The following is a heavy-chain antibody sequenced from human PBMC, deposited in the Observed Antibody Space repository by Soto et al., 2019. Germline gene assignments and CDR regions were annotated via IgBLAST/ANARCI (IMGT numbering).Heavy chain of an antibody. Sequence: VSCKASGGTFSSYAISWVRQAPGQGLEWMGGIIPIFGTANYAQKFQGRVTITADESTSTAYMELSSLRSEDTAVYYCARVVEMATIMAYFDYWGQGTLVTVSS. D-gene: IGHD5-12*01. CDR2: IIPIFGTA. V-gene: IGHV1-69*01. CDR1: GGTFSSYA. CDR3: ARVVEMATIMAYFDY. J-gene: IGHJ4*02.